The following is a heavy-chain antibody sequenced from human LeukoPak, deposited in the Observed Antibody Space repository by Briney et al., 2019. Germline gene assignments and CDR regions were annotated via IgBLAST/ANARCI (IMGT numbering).Heavy chain of an antibody. CDR3: AKDLTMVRGVIIYYYYYGMDV. V-gene: IGHV3-23*01. CDR1: GFTFSSYA. Sequence: GGSLRLSCAASGFTFSSYAMSWVRQAPGKGLEWVSAISGSGGSTYYADSVKRRFTISRDNSKNTLYLQMNSLRAEDTAVYYCAKDLTMVRGVIIYYYYYGMDVWGKGTTVTVSS. J-gene: IGHJ6*04. D-gene: IGHD3-10*01. CDR2: ISGSGGST.